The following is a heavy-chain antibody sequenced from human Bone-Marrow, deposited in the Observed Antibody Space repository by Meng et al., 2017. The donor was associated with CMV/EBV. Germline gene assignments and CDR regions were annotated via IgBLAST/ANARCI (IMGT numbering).Heavy chain of an antibody. CDR3: ARRIAGAGNYYYYYYYGMDV. Sequence: ASVKVSCKASGGSFSTYGINWVRQAPGQGLEWMGWMNPNSGNTGYAQKFQGRVTMTRNTSISTAYMELSSLRSEDTAVYYCARRIAGAGNYYYYYYYGMDVWGQGTTVTVSS. CDR1: GGSFSTYG. D-gene: IGHD6-13*01. CDR2: MNPNSGNT. J-gene: IGHJ6*02. V-gene: IGHV1-8*02.